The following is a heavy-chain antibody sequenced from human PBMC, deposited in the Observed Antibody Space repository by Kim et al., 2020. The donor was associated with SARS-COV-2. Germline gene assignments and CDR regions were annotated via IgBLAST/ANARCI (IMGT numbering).Heavy chain of an antibody. CDR1: GGTFSSYA. CDR2: IIPIFGTA. CDR3: ARDQKYKVVVAAKGLSAYNWFDP. V-gene: IGHV1-69*13. J-gene: IGHJ5*02. D-gene: IGHD2-15*01. Sequence: SVKVSCKASGGTFSSYAISWVRQAPGQGLEWMGGIIPIFGTANYAQKFQGRVTITADESTSTAYMELSSLRSEDTAVYYCARDQKYKVVVAAKGLSAYNWFDPWGQGTLVTVSS.